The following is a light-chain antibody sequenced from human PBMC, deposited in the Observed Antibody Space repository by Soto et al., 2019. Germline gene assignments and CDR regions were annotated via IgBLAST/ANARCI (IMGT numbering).Light chain of an antibody. V-gene: IGLV1-51*02. J-gene: IGLJ3*02. CDR2: END. CDR1: SIEKFF. Sequence: QSVLTQPPSVSAAPGQKVTISCSGSSIEKFFVSWYQHFPGTAPKLLIYENDKRPSGIPDRFSASKSGTSATLGITGLQTGDEADYYCGTWSSSLSVVFGGGTKLTVL. CDR3: GTWSSSLSVV.